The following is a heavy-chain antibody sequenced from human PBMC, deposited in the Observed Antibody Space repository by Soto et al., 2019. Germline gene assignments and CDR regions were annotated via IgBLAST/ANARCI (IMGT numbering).Heavy chain of an antibody. D-gene: IGHD6-6*01. J-gene: IGHJ6*02. Sequence: QVQLVQSGAEVKKPGASVKVSCKASGYTFTSYAMHWVRQAPGQRLEWMGWVNAGNGNTKYSQKFKGRVTITRETSASTAYMELSSLRSEDTAVYDCARNPLIAARGNYYYGMDVWGQGTTVTVS. V-gene: IGHV1-3*01. CDR1: GYTFTSYA. CDR3: ARNPLIAARGNYYYGMDV. CDR2: VNAGNGNT.